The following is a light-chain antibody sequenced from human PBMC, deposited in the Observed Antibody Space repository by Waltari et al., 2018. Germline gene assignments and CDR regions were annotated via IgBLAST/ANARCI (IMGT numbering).Light chain of an antibody. J-gene: IGKJ2*01. CDR3: QQYNNWPPKYT. CDR1: QSVSSN. Sequence: EIVMTQSPVTLSVSPGERATLPCRASQSVSSNLAWYQQKPGQAPRLLIYGASTRATGIPARFSGSGSGTEFTLTISSLQSEDFAVYYCQQYNNWPPKYTFGQGTKLEIK. CDR2: GAS. V-gene: IGKV3-15*01.